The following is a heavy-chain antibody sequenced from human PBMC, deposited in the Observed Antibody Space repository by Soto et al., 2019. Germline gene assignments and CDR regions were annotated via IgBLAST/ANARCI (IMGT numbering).Heavy chain of an antibody. J-gene: IGHJ5*01. CDR3: AGETYECDVSGYDSVEFDP. CDR2: IYYRGST. CDR1: GVDISRYGIH. V-gene: IGHV4-30-4*01. D-gene: IGHD3-22*01. Sequence: RSLTWTGSGVDISRYGIHWGWHRQAQGKGLVWLCYIYYRGSTYYHPSLKSRVTMAVDTSKNRFPLKLSYVTAADAAVYYCAGETYECDVSGYDSVEFDPLGLRAVVHVSS.